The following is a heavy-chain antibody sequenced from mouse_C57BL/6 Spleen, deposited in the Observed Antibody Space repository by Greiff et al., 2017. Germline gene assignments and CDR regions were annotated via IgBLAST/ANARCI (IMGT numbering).Heavy chain of an antibody. V-gene: IGHV5-9*01. CDR2: ISGGGGYT. D-gene: IGHD5-1*01. CDR1: GFTFSSYT. Sequence: DVKLVESGGGLVKPGGSLKLSCAASGFTFSSYTMSWVRQTPEKRLEWVATISGGGGYTYYPDSVKGRFTISRDNAKNTLYLQMSSLRSEDTALYYCARLREYDFFDDWGQGTTLTVSS. CDR3: ARLREYDFFDD. J-gene: IGHJ2*01.